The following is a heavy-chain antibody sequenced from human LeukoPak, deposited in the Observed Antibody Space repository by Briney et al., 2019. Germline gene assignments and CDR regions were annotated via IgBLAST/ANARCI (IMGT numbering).Heavy chain of an antibody. J-gene: IGHJ6*02. CDR1: GGSICSYY. V-gene: IGHV4-59*01. Sequence: SETLSLTCTVSGGSICSYYWSWLRQPPGKGLEWIGYIYYSGSTNYNPSLKSRVTISVDTSKNQFSLKLSSVTAADTAVYYCARDRGYGMDVWGQGTTVTVSS. CDR2: IYYSGST. CDR3: ARDRGYGMDV.